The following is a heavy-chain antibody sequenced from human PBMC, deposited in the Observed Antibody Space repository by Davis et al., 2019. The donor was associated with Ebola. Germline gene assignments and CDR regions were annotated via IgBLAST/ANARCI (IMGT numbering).Heavy chain of an antibody. Sequence: PGGSLRLSCVASGFTFTDYYMTWIRQTPGKGLEWLAYISRSGDKIDYADSVKGRFTISRDNAKNSIYLEMNRLRVEDTAVYYCVKDPRGYRAEDWGQGTLVTVSS. CDR1: GFTFTDYY. CDR2: ISRSGDKI. J-gene: IGHJ4*02. D-gene: IGHD5-24*01. CDR3: VKDPRGYRAED. V-gene: IGHV3-11*01.